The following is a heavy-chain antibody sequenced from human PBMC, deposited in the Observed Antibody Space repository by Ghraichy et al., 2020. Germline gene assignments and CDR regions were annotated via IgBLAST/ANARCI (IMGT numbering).Heavy chain of an antibody. CDR3: AKKFVVAGTVDYYYYMDV. CDR1: GFTFSSYA. D-gene: IGHD6-19*01. Sequence: GGSPRLSCAASGFTFSSYAMSWVRQAPGKGLEWVSAISGSGGSTYYADSVKGRFTISRDNSKNTLYLQMNSLRAEDTAVYYCAKKFVVAGTVDYYYYMDVWGKGTTVTVSS. J-gene: IGHJ6*03. V-gene: IGHV3-23*01. CDR2: ISGSGGST.